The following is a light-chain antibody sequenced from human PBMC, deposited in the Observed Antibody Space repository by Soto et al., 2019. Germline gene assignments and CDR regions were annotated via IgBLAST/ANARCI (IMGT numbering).Light chain of an antibody. CDR1: EDITNY. CDR3: QQYDSLPYT. CDR2: DAS. J-gene: IGKJ2*01. V-gene: IGKV1-33*01. Sequence: DIQMTQSPSSLSASVGDRVTITCQASEDITNYLNWYQQKPGKVPKLLIYDASNLEVGVPSSFSGSGSGTDFTFTISSLQPEDIATYYCQQYDSLPYTFGQGTKLEIK.